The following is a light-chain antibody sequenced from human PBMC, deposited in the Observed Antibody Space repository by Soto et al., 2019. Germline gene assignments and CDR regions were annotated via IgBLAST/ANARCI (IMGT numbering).Light chain of an antibody. CDR1: QSLVYSDGNIY. Sequence: DVVLTQSPLSLPVTLGQPASISCRSTQSLVYSDGNIYLNWFQQRPGQSPRRLIYKVSNRDSGVPDRFSGSGSGTAVTLKISRVEAEDVGVYYCMQGTHWPPITFGQGTRLEIK. V-gene: IGKV2-30*01. J-gene: IGKJ5*01. CDR3: MQGTHWPPIT. CDR2: KVS.